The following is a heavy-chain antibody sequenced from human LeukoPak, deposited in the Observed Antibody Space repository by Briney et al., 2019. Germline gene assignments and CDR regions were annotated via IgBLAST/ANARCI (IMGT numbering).Heavy chain of an antibody. J-gene: IGHJ4*02. CDR3: AKTRTSGYYYDSSGYHFDY. CDR1: GFTFSSYA. CDR2: ISGSGGST. V-gene: IGHV3-23*01. D-gene: IGHD3-22*01. Sequence: GGSLRLSCAASGFTFSSYAMSWVRQAPGKGLEWVSAISGSGGSTYYADPVKGRFTISRDNSKNTLYLQLNSLRAEDTAVYYCAKTRTSGYYYDSSGYHFDYWGQGTLVTVSS.